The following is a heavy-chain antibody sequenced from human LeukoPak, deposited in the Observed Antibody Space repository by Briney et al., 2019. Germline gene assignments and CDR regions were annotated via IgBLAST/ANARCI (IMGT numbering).Heavy chain of an antibody. J-gene: IGHJ4*02. V-gene: IGHV1-2*02. CDR3: ATDGAVAGTAYPEY. Sequence: ASVRVSCKASGYTFTGYYIHWVRQAPGQGLEWMGWINPNSGGTKYAQKFQGRVTMTRDTSISTAYMELSSLTSDDTALYYCATDGAVAGTAYPEYWGQGTLVTVSS. D-gene: IGHD6-19*01. CDR2: INPNSGGT. CDR1: GYTFTGYY.